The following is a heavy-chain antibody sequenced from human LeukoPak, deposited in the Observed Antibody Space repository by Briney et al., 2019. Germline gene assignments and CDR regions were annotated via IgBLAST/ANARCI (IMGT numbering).Heavy chain of an antibody. Sequence: GGSLRLSCAVSGFTVSSNYISWVRQAPGKGLQWVSVIYSGGSTYYADSVKGRFTVSRDNSKNKVSLQMSSLRAEDTAVYYCATSLTTVTTLDYWGQGTLVTVSS. D-gene: IGHD4-17*01. CDR2: IYSGGST. J-gene: IGHJ4*02. CDR1: GFTVSSNY. CDR3: ATSLTTVTTLDY. V-gene: IGHV3-53*01.